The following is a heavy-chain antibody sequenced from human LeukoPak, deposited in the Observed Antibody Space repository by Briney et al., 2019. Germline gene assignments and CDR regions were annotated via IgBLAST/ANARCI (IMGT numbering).Heavy chain of an antibody. CDR1: GDTFTSYD. CDR3: ARGYCSSTSCPPFDY. V-gene: IGHV1-8*01. D-gene: IGHD2-2*01. Sequence: ASVKVSCKASGDTFTSYDINWVRQATGQGLEWMGWVNPYSGNTGHAQKFQGRVTMTRNASISTAYMELSSLGSEDTAVYYCARGYCSSTSCPPFDYWGQGTLVTVSS. J-gene: IGHJ4*02. CDR2: VNPYSGNT.